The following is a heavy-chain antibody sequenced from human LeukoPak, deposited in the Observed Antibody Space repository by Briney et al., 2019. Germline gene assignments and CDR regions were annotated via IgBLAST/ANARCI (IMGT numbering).Heavy chain of an antibody. CDR2: IIPIFGTA. CDR1: GYTFTGYY. Sequence: ASVKVSCKASGYTFTGYYMHWVRQAPGQGLEWMGGIIPIFGTANYAQKFQGRVTITADESTSTAYMELSSLRSEDTAVYYCARDLHTYYDFWSGYARYGMDVWGQGTTVTVSS. V-gene: IGHV1-69*13. J-gene: IGHJ6*02. CDR3: ARDLHTYYDFWSGYARYGMDV. D-gene: IGHD3-3*01.